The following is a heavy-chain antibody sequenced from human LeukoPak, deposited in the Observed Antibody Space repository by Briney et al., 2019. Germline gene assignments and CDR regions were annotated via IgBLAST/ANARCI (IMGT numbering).Heavy chain of an antibody. CDR3: AKEKVPAAHNYYYYYGMDV. V-gene: IGHV3-23*01. J-gene: IGHJ6*02. CDR1: GFTFSSYA. Sequence: EGSLRLSCAASGFTFSSYAMSWVRQAPGKGLEWVSAISGSGGSTYYADSVKGRFTISRDNSKNTLYLQVNSLRAEDTAVYYCAKEKVPAAHNYYYYYGMDVWGQGTTVTVSS. CDR2: ISGSGGST. D-gene: IGHD2-2*01.